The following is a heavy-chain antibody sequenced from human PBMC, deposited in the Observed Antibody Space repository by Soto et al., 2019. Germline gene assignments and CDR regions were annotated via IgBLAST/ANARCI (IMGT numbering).Heavy chain of an antibody. V-gene: IGHV4-4*09. CDR1: GSSTSNDY. J-gene: IGHJ5*02. D-gene: IGHD3-22*01. CDR3: ARSYYDRSGYAVDP. CDR2: MYKAGSI. Sequence: SETLALTCRGSGSSTSNDYWSWFRQPPGKRLEWIGYMYKAGSINYNPSLKSRVTLSVDTSKNQFSLNLTSVTAADTAVYYCARSYYDRSGYAVDPWGQGTLVTVSS.